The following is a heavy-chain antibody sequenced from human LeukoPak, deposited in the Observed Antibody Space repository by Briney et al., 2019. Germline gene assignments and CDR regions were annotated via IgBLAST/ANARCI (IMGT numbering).Heavy chain of an antibody. J-gene: IGHJ4*02. CDR1: GFTFSSYS. CDR2: IYSGGST. V-gene: IGHV3-53*01. CDR3: ARRGSYGFDY. Sequence: GGSLRLSCAASGFTFSSYSMNWVRQAPGKGLEWVSVIYSGGSTYYADSVKGRFTISRDNSKNTLYLQMNSLRAEDTAVYYCARRGSYGFDYWGQGTLVTVSS. D-gene: IGHD3-16*01.